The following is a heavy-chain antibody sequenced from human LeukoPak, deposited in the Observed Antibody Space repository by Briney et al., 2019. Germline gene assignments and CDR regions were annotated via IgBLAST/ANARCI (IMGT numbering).Heavy chain of an antibody. D-gene: IGHD3-9*01. V-gene: IGHV5-51*01. Sequence: GESLKISCQGSGYSFTSYWIGWVRQMPGKGLEWMGIIYPGDSDTRYSPSFQGQVTISADKSISTAYLQWSSLKASDTAMYYCARQRDTLTDQGAGMDVWGQGTTVTVSS. CDR3: ARQRDTLTDQGAGMDV. CDR1: GYSFTSYW. CDR2: IYPGDSDT. J-gene: IGHJ6*02.